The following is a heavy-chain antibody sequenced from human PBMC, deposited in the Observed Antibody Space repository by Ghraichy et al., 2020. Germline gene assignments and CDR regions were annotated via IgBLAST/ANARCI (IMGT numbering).Heavy chain of an antibody. CDR1: GGSFSGYY. V-gene: IGHV4-34*01. Sequence: SETLSLTCAVYGGSFSGYYWSWIRQPPGKGLEWIGEINHSGSTNYNPYLKSRVTISVDTSKNQFSLKLSSVTAADTAVYYCARGSGGLYYFDYWGQGTLVTVSS. D-gene: IGHD3-10*01. CDR2: INHSGST. CDR3: ARGSGGLYYFDY. J-gene: IGHJ4*02.